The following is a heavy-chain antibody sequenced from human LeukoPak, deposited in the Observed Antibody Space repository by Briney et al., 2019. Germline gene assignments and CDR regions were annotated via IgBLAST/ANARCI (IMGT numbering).Heavy chain of an antibody. Sequence: SETLSLTCAVYGGSFSGYYWSWIRQPPGKGLEWIGEVNHSGSTNYNPSLKSRVTISVDTSKNQFSLKLSSVTAADTAVYYCARVPTVDPSHLDYWGQGTLVTVSS. CDR2: VNHSGST. CDR3: ARVPTVDPSHLDY. CDR1: GGSFSGYY. J-gene: IGHJ4*02. D-gene: IGHD2-2*01. V-gene: IGHV4-34*01.